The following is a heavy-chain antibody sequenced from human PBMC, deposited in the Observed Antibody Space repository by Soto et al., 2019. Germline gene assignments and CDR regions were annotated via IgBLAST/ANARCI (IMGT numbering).Heavy chain of an antibody. CDR2: IKEDGSEK. Sequence: EVQLVESGGGLVQPGGSMRLSCAASGFTLNNFWMTWVRQAPGKGLEWVASIKEDGSEKTYVDSVKGRFTISRDNAQNSLYIQMTRLRVDDAAVYYCASYRTLGCWGQGTPVIVSS. J-gene: IGHJ4*02. D-gene: IGHD1-26*01. CDR3: ASYRTLGC. CDR1: GFTLNNFW. V-gene: IGHV3-7*03.